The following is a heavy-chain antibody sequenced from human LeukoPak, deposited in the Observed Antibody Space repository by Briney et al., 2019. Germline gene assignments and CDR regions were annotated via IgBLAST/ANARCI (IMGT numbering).Heavy chain of an antibody. D-gene: IGHD2-8*02. J-gene: IGHJ4*02. Sequence: ASVKVSCKASGYTFTGYYMHWVRQAPGQGLEWMGWINPNSAGTNYAQKFQGRVTMTRDTSISTAYMELSRLRSDDTAVYYCARGPQSSYCTGGVCWAPWLFDYWGQGTLVTVSS. CDR1: GYTFTGYY. V-gene: IGHV1-2*02. CDR3: ARGPQSSYCTGGVCWAPWLFDY. CDR2: INPNSAGT.